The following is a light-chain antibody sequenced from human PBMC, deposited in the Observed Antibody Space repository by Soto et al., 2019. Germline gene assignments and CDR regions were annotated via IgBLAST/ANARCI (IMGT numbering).Light chain of an antibody. CDR3: TSYAGYNNPVV. J-gene: IGLJ2*01. CDR2: EVN. Sequence: QSVLTQPPSASGSPGQSVTISCTGTSSDVGSYNYVSWYQQHPDKAPKLMIYEVNKRPSGVPDRFSGSKSGNTASLTVSGLQAEDEADYYYTSYAGYNNPVVFGGGTKLTVL. V-gene: IGLV2-8*01. CDR1: SSDVGSYNY.